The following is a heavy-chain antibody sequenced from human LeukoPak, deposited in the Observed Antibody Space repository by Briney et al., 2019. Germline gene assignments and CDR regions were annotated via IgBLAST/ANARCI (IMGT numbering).Heavy chain of an antibody. V-gene: IGHV4-59*01. J-gene: IGHJ3*02. CDR3: AGSYSITIFGVVPTRFDI. Sequence: SETLSLTCTVSGGSISSYYWSWIRQPPGKGLEWIGYIYYSGSTSYNPSLKSRVTISVDTSKNQFSLKLSSVTAADTAVYYCAGSYSITIFGVVPTRFDIWGQGTMVTVSS. CDR2: IYYSGST. D-gene: IGHD3-3*01. CDR1: GGSISSYY.